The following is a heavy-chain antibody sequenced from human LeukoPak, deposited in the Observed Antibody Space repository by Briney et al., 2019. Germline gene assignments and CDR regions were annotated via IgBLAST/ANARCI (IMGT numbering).Heavy chain of an antibody. CDR1: GYTFSRYG. Sequence: GASVTVSFTASGYTFSRYGMHWVRQAPGQRLEWMGWVNAGNENTKYSQKFQGRVSITRDTSASTAYMELSSLTSEDTAVYYCARDLYGDYFDYWGQGTLVTVSS. D-gene: IGHD3-16*01. CDR2: VNAGNENT. J-gene: IGHJ4*02. CDR3: ARDLYGDYFDY. V-gene: IGHV1-3*01.